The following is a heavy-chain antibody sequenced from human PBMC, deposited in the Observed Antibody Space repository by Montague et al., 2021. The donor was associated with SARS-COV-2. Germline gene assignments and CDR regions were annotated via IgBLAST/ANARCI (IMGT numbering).Heavy chain of an antibody. CDR3: AGDATVTTIYYYGMDV. J-gene: IGHJ6*02. CDR2: IYYSGST. V-gene: IGHV4-39*07. CDR1: GGSISTSYY. Sequence: SETLSLTCTVSGGSISTSYYWGWIRQPPGKGLEWIGSIYYSGSTYYNPSLKSRVTISVDTSKNQFSLKLSSVTAADTAVYYCAGDATVTTIYYYGMDVWGQGTTVTVSS. D-gene: IGHD4-17*01.